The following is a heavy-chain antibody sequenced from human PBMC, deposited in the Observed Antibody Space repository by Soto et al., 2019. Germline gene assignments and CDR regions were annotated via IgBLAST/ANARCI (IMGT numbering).Heavy chain of an antibody. CDR3: ARASYDSSTYYLDY. CDR2: IYYSGST. J-gene: IGHJ4*02. V-gene: IGHV4-30-4*01. CDR1: GASISSGDYY. Sequence: QVQLQESGPGLVKPSQTLSLTCTVYGASISSGDYYWTWIRQPPGKGLEWIGSIYYSGSTYYNPSLKSRVTLSVDTSNHQLSLTLSSVTAADTVVYYCARASYDSSTYYLDYWGQGTLVTVSS. D-gene: IGHD3-22*01.